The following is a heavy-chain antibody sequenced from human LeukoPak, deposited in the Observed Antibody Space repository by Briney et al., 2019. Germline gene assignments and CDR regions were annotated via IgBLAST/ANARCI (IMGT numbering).Heavy chain of an antibody. D-gene: IGHD3-3*01. V-gene: IGHV3-74*01. CDR2: INTDESST. J-gene: IGHJ4*02. Sequence: GGSLRLSCAASGFTFSNYWMHWVRQVAGKGLVWVSRINTDESSTSYADSVRGRFTISRDNAKNTLYLQMNSLRAEDTAVYYCAAGVSLYYWGQGTLVTVSS. CDR1: GFTFSNYW. CDR3: AAGVSLYY.